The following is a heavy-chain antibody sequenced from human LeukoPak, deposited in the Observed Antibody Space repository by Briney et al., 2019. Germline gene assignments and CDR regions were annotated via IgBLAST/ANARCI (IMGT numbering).Heavy chain of an antibody. Sequence: SETLSLTCAVYGGSFSGYYWSWIRQPPGKGLEWIGYIYYSGSTYYNPSLKSRVTISVDTSKNQFSLKLSSVTAADTAVYYCADGYYYYYYMDVWGRGTTVTVSS. CDR3: ADGYYYYYYMDV. D-gene: IGHD5-24*01. J-gene: IGHJ6*03. CDR2: IYYSGST. CDR1: GGSFSGYY. V-gene: IGHV4-34*01.